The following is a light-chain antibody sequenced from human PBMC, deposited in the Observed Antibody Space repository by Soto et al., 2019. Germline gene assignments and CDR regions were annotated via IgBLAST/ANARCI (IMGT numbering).Light chain of an antibody. CDR3: QQYNNWPRT. Sequence: EIVMTQSPATLSVSPGEGATLSCRASQTVTNNLAWYQQKPGQAPRLLIYGASTSATGIPARFSGSGSGTEFTLTISSLHSEDFAVYYCQQYNNWPRTFGQGTKVEIK. CDR2: GAS. V-gene: IGKV3-15*01. J-gene: IGKJ1*01. CDR1: QTVTNN.